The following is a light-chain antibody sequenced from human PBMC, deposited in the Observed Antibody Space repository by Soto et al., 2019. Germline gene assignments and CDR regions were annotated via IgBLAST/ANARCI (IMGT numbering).Light chain of an antibody. J-gene: IGKJ5*01. CDR3: QQFKSYPIT. CDR1: QDIIRY. Sequence: DIQLTQSPSFLSASVGDRVTITCRASQDIIRYLAWYYQRPGKAPKLLIYAASTLQSGVPSRFSGSGSGTEFTLTISSLQPEDFATYYCQQFKSYPITFGQGTRLDIQ. CDR2: AAS. V-gene: IGKV1-9*01.